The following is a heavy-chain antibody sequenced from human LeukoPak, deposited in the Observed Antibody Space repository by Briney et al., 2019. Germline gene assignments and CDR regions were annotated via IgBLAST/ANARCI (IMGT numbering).Heavy chain of an antibody. CDR1: DGSITSSRYY. V-gene: IGHV4-39*01. D-gene: IGHD1-26*01. J-gene: IGHJ4*02. Sequence: PSETLSLTCTVSDGSITSSRYYWGWIRQPPGKGLEWIGNIYYSGSTYYNPSLKSRVTISVDTSKNQFSLRLNSVTAADTAVYYCARRGGNYPDYYFDYWGQGTLVTVSS. CDR3: ARRGGNYPDYYFDY. CDR2: IYYSGST.